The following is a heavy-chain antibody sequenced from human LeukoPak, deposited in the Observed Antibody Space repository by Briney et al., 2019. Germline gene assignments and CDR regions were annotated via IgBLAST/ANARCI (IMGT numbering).Heavy chain of an antibody. Sequence: GGSLRLSCAASGFTVGRNYMNWVRQAAGKGLEWVSILFGSGRTYYADFVKGRFTISRDNSKNTLFLQMNNMRTEDTAIYYCVRVRSSSWYFDLWGQGTLVTVSS. D-gene: IGHD6-13*01. CDR1: GFTVGRNY. J-gene: IGHJ4*02. CDR3: VRVRSSSWYFDL. CDR2: LFGSGRT. V-gene: IGHV3-66*02.